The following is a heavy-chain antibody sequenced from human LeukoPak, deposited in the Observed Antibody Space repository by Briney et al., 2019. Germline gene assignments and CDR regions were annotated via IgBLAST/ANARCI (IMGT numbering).Heavy chain of an antibody. Sequence: GGSLRLSCVASGFTFSDYWMTWVRQAPGKGLEWVANIKQGGSEKYYVDSVKGRFTISRDNAKNSLYLQMNSLRAEDTAVYYCAELGITMIGGVWGKGTTVTISS. D-gene: IGHD3-10*02. CDR1: GFTFSDYW. V-gene: IGHV3-7*01. J-gene: IGHJ6*04. CDR3: AELGITMIGGV. CDR2: IKQGGSEK.